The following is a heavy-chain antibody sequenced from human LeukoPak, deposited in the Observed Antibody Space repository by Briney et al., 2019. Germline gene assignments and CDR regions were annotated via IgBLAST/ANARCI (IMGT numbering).Heavy chain of an antibody. CDR2: INSDGSST. Sequence: GGSLRLSCAVSGYTFSSYWMHWVRQAPGKGLVWVSRINSDGSSTRYADSVKGRFTISRDNAKNTLYLQMNSLRAEDTAVYYCAKAKTWELRCSDYFDYWGQGTLVTVSS. V-gene: IGHV3-74*01. D-gene: IGHD1-26*01. CDR3: AKAKTWELRCSDYFDY. J-gene: IGHJ4*02. CDR1: GYTFSSYW.